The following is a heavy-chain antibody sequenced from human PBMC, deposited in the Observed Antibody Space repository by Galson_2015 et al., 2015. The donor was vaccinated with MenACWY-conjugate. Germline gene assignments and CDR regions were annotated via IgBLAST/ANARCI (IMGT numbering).Heavy chain of an antibody. D-gene: IGHD6-13*01. Sequence: SLRLSCAASGFTFSSYAMSWVRQAPGKGPEWVSSISGSGGSTYYADSVKGRFTISRENSKNMVYLQINSLRAEDTAVYYCAKDQGSAWYGNWIEPSGQGTLVTVSS. CDR3: AKDQGSAWYGNWIEP. CDR1: GFTFSSYA. CDR2: ISGSGGST. V-gene: IGHV3-23*01. J-gene: IGHJ5*02.